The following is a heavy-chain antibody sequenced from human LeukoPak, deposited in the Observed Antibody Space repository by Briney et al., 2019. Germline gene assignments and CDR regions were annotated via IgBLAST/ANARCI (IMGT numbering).Heavy chain of an antibody. CDR1: GGSITDHF. CDR2: IYGSP. Sequence: SQTLSLTCTVCGGSITDHFWGWIRHTPGMGLEWIGHIYGSPTYNPSLKSRVTISDDTSENQIFLQMTSVTAADTAIYYCARRFRTSAAGILHHDAYDIWGPGTEFIVSS. D-gene: IGHD3-10*01. V-gene: IGHV4-4*09. J-gene: IGHJ3*02. CDR3: ARRFRTSAAGILHHDAYDI.